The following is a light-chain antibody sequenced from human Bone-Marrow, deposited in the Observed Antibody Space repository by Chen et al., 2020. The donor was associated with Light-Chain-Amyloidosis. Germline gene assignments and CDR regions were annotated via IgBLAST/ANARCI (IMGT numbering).Light chain of an antibody. CDR2: SAS. CDR3: QQYENWPRT. CDR1: QSVSGN. Sequence: DIVITPSPATLSVSQGERATLFCRASQSVSGNLAWYQQRPGQSPRLLIHSASTRATGVPARFSGSGFGTDFTLIISSLQSDDFAMYYCQQYENWPRTFGPGTKV. V-gene: IGKV3-15*01. J-gene: IGKJ1*01.